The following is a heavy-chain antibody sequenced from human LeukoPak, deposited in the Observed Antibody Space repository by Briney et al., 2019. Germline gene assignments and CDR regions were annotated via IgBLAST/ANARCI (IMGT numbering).Heavy chain of an antibody. CDR2: ISGSGGGT. CDR1: GFTFSSYA. J-gene: IGHJ4*02. V-gene: IGHV3-23*01. D-gene: IGHD3-22*01. CDR3: AREGATYDRSGYFPFDH. Sequence: GGSLRLSCAAPGFTFSSYAMSWVRQAPGKGLEWVSGISGSGGGTYNADSVRGRFTISRDNSKNTLYLEMNSLRAEDTAVYYCAREGATYDRSGYFPFDHWGQGTLVTVSS.